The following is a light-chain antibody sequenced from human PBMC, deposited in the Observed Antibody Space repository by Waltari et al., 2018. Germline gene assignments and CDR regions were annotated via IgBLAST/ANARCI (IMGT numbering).Light chain of an antibody. CDR3: NSRDSSGNLVV. CDR1: SHRIDY. Sequence: SSELTHDPAVSGGLGQPDRITCQGESHRIDYASSYQQKPGQAPVLVIYGKNNRPSGIPDRFSGSSSGNTASLTITGAQAEDEADYYCNSRDSSGNLVVFGGGTKLTVL. CDR2: GKN. J-gene: IGLJ2*01. V-gene: IGLV3-19*01.